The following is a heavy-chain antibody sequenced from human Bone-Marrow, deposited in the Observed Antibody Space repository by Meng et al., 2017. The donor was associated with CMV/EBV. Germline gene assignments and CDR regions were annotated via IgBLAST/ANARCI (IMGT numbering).Heavy chain of an antibody. D-gene: IGHD2-2*01. CDR2: ISSSSSYI. J-gene: IGHJ4*02. CDR1: GFTFSSYS. Sequence: GESLKISCAASGFTFSSYSMNWVRQAPGKGLEWVSSISSSSSYIYYADSVKGRFTISRDNAKNSLYLQMNSLRVEDTAVYYCAREYQLLSDFDYWGQGTLVTVPS. V-gene: IGHV3-21*01. CDR3: AREYQLLSDFDY.